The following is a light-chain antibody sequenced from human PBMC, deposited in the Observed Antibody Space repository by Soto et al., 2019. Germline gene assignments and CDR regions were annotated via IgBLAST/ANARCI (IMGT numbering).Light chain of an antibody. J-gene: IGKJ2*01. Sequence: EIVMPQSPATLSVSPGERATLSCRASQSVSSNLAWYQQKPGQAPRLLIYAASTRATGIPARFSGSGSGTECTLSISRLQSEDFAVYYCQQYNNWPPYTFGQGTKLEIK. CDR1: QSVSSN. CDR2: AAS. CDR3: QQYNNWPPYT. V-gene: IGKV3-15*01.